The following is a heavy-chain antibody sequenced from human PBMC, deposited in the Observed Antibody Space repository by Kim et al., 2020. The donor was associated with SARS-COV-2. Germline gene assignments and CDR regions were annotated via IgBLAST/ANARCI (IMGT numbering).Heavy chain of an antibody. J-gene: IGHJ4*02. D-gene: IGHD5-12*01. CDR1: GGSVSSGSFY. CDR3: ARDLGWGYSDYDCGL. CDR2: IHYSGST. Sequence: SETLSLTCTVSGGSVSSGSFYWSWIRQPPGKGLEWIGYIHYSGSTNYNPSLKSRVTISVDTSKNQLFLKLSSVTAADTAVYYCARDLGWGYSDYDCGLWGQGTLVTVSS. V-gene: IGHV4-61*01.